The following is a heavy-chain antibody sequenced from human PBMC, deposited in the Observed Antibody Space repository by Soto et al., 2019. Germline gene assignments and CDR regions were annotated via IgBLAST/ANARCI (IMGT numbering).Heavy chain of an antibody. V-gene: IGHV1-8*02. J-gene: IGHJ6*02. Sequence: SVKATCKASGGTFSSYAISWVRQASGQGLEWMGWMNPINGATGSARRFQGRVSMTRNTATGTAYLELTSLRSDDTAVYYCGRGPSPRAPAGGTPYYYALGVWGQGTTVTLSS. CDR3: GRGPSPRAPAGGTPYYYALGV. D-gene: IGHD6-13*01. CDR2: MNPINGAT. CDR1: GGTFSSYA.